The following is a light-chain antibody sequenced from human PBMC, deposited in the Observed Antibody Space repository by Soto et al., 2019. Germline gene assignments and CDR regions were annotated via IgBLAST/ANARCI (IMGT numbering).Light chain of an antibody. CDR1: QGVSSSY. CDR2: GAS. Sequence: EIVLTQSPGTLSLSPGERATLSCRASQGVSSSYSAWYQQKPGQAPMLLIYGASSRATGSPDRFSGSGSGTDYTLTISSLEPEDVAVYYCQQYGSSPLTFGGGTKVEIK. CDR3: QQYGSSPLT. V-gene: IGKV3-20*01. J-gene: IGKJ4*01.